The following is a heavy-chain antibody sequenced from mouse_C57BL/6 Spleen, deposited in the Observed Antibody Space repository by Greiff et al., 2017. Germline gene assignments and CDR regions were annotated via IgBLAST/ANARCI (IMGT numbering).Heavy chain of an antibody. CDR3: ARGGTNYYGKTDAMDY. CDR1: GYTFTSYW. Sequence: QVQLQQPGAELVKPGASVKLSCKASGYTFTSYWMHWVKQRPGQGLEWIGMIHPNSGSTNYNEKFKSKATLTVDKSSSTAYMQLSSLTSEDSAVYYCARGGTNYYGKTDAMDYRGQGTSVTVSS. D-gene: IGHD1-1*01. J-gene: IGHJ4*01. V-gene: IGHV1-64*01. CDR2: IHPNSGST.